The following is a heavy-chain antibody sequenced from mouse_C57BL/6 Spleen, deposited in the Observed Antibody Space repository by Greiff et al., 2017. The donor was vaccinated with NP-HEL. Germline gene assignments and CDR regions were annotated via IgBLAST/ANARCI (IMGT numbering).Heavy chain of an antibody. V-gene: IGHV1-4*01. Sequence: VQLQQSGAELARPGASVKMSCKASGYTFTSYTMHWVKQRPGQGLEWIGYINPSSGYTKYNQKFKDKATLTADKSSSTAYMQLSSLTSEDSAVYYCAREWDYYGSSYGYFDVWGTGTTVTVSS. J-gene: IGHJ1*03. D-gene: IGHD1-1*01. CDR1: GYTFTSYT. CDR2: INPSSGYT. CDR3: AREWDYYGSSYGYFDV.